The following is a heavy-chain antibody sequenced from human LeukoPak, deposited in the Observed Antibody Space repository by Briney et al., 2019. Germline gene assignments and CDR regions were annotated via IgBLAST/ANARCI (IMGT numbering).Heavy chain of an antibody. J-gene: IGHJ4*02. CDR2: IYSGGST. D-gene: IGHD3-16*02. Sequence: GGSLRLSCAASGFTVSSNYMSWVRQAPGKGLEGVSVIYSGGSTYYADSVKGRFTISRDNSKNTLYLQMNSLRAEDTAVYYCAKTLSSKPKNFDYWGQGTLVTVSS. CDR1: GFTVSSNY. CDR3: AKTLSSKPKNFDY. V-gene: IGHV3-53*01.